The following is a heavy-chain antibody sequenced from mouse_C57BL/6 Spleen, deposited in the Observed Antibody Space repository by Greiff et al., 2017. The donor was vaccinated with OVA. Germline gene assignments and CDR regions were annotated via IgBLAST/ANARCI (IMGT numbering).Heavy chain of an antibody. D-gene: IGHD1-1*01. V-gene: IGHV1-69*01. CDR3: ARRSYYGSSFAY. J-gene: IGHJ3*01. CDR2: IDPSDSYT. CDR1: GYTFTSYW. Sequence: VKLQQPGAELVMPGASVKLSCKASGYTFTSYWMHWVKQRPGQGLEWIGEIDPSDSYTNYNQKFKGKSTLTVDKSSSTAYMQLSSLTSEDSAVYYCARRSYYGSSFAYWGQGTLVTVSA.